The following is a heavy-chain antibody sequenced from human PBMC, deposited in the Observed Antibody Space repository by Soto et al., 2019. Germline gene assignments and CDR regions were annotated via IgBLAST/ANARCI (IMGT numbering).Heavy chain of an antibody. Sequence: GASVKVSCKVSGYILTELSMHWVRQAPGKGLEWMGGFDPEDGETIYAQKFQGRVTMTTDTSTSTAYMELRSLRSDDTAVYYCARERNAFGYYGLDVWDQGTTVTVSS. CDR2: FDPEDGET. CDR1: GYILTELS. J-gene: IGHJ6*02. CDR3: ARERNAFGYYGLDV. V-gene: IGHV1-24*01. D-gene: IGHD3-16*01.